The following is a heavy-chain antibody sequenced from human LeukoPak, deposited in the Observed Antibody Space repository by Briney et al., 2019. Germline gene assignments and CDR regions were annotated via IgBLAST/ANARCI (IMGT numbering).Heavy chain of an antibody. V-gene: IGHV1-2*06. CDR2: INPNSGGT. Sequence: ASVKVSCKASGYTFTGYYMHWVRQAPGQGLEWMGRINPNSGGTNYAQKFQGRVPMTRDPSISTAYMELTRLRSDDTAVYYCAREEQQLVLVIDYWGQGTLVTVSS. CDR1: GYTFTGYY. CDR3: AREEQQLVLVIDY. D-gene: IGHD6-13*01. J-gene: IGHJ4*02.